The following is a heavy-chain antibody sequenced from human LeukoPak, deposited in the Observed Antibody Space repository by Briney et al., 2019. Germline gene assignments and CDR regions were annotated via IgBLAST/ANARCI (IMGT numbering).Heavy chain of an antibody. CDR3: ARTAGGSGYTFFDY. CDR1: GGSIYSSSFY. Sequence: SETLSLTCTVSGGSIYSSSFYWGRIRQPPGKGLEGIVNIYYSGTTYYNPSLKSRVTISVDTSKNQFSLKLSSVTAADTDVYYCARTAGGSGYTFFDYWGQGTLVTVSS. D-gene: IGHD5-12*01. CDR2: IYYSGTT. V-gene: IGHV4-39*07. J-gene: IGHJ4*02.